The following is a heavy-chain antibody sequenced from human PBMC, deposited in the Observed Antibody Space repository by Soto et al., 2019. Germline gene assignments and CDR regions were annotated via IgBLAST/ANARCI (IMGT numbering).Heavy chain of an antibody. J-gene: IGHJ6*03. D-gene: IGHD4-17*01. CDR2: ISGGGRPI. CDR3: ARDLLGYGDPPYYYYYMDV. Sequence: GGSLRLSCAASGFTFSTFSMNWVRQAPGRGLEWISYISGGGRPISYADSVKGRFTISRDNAKNSLYLQMNSLRAEDTAVYYCARDLLGYGDPPYYYYYMDVRGKGTTVTVSS. V-gene: IGHV3-48*04. CDR1: GFTFSTFS.